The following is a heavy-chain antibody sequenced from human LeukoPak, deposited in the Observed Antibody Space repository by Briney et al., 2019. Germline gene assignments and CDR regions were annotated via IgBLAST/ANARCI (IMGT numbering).Heavy chain of an antibody. CDR1: GYTFTSYD. D-gene: IGHD6-6*01. CDR2: MNPNSGNT. Sequence: ASVKVSCKASGYTFTSYDINRVRQATGQGLEWMGWMNPNSGNTGYAQKFQGRVTTTRNTSISTAYMELSSLRSEDTAVYYCARKGTIAARPGWFDPWGQGTLVTVSS. J-gene: IGHJ5*02. CDR3: ARKGTIAARPGWFDP. V-gene: IGHV1-8*01.